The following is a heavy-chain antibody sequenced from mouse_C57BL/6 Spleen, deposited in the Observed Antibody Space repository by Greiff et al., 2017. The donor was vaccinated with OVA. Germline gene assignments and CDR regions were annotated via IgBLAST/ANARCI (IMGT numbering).Heavy chain of an antibody. CDR1: GYTFTSYW. CDR3: ARRDSSGPYYAMDY. Sequence: QVQLKQPGAELVMPGASVKLSCKASGYTFTSYWMHWVKQRPGQGLEWIGEIDPSDSYTNYNQKFKGKSTLTVDKSSSTAYMQLSSLTSEDSAVYYCARRDSSGPYYAMDYWGQGTSVTVSS. D-gene: IGHD3-2*02. CDR2: IDPSDSYT. V-gene: IGHV1-69*01. J-gene: IGHJ4*01.